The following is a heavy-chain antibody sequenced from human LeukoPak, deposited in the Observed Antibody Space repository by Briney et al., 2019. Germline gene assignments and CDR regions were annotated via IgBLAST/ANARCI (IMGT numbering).Heavy chain of an antibody. D-gene: IGHD3-22*01. CDR3: ASVSGNGDTNGYFAY. V-gene: IGHV3-48*03. CDR1: GFTFSTFE. J-gene: IGHJ4*02. Sequence: PGGSLRLSCAASGFTFSTFEMNWVRQAPGKGLEWVSYISYSGSTIYYADSVKGRFTISRDNAQKSLYLQMSSLRAVDTAVYYCASVSGNGDTNGYFAYWGQGTLVTVSS. CDR2: ISYSGSTI.